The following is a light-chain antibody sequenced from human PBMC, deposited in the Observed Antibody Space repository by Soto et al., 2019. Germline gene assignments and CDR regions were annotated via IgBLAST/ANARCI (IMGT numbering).Light chain of an antibody. J-gene: IGKJ1*01. Sequence: EIVMTQSPATLSLSPGERATLSCRANQSVSHNLAWYQQKPGQAPRLLIYGASTRATGIPASFSGSGSGTEFTLTISRLQSEDFAVYYCQHYNNWPPWTFGQGTKVEVK. CDR3: QHYNNWPPWT. CDR2: GAS. V-gene: IGKV3-15*01. CDR1: QSVSHN.